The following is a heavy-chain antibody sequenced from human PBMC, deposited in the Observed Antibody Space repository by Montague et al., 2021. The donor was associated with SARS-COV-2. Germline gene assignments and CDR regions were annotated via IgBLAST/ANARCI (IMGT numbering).Heavy chain of an antibody. D-gene: IGHD2-8*01. CDR1: GFSLSTSAVG. J-gene: IGHJ1*01. CDR3: AHRIQNLNGFQI. Sequence: PALVKPTQTLTPTCSFSGFSLSTSAVGVGWIRQPPGKALEWLAVIYWNDDKYYDPSLNSRLTITKDTSKNQVVLTMTNMDPVDTATYYCAHRIQNLNGFQIGGQGTLVTVSS. CDR2: IYWNDDK. V-gene: IGHV2-5*01.